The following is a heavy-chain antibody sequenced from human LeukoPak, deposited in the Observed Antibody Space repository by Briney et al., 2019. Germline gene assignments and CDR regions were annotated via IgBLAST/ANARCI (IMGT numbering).Heavy chain of an antibody. J-gene: IGHJ4*02. Sequence: GGSLRLSCAASGFTFSSYGMHWVRQAPGKGLEWVAVIWYDGSNKYYADSVKGRFTISRDNSKNTLYLQMNSLRAEDTAVYYCARDQCSGGSCYTFDYWGQGTLVTVSS. D-gene: IGHD2-15*01. CDR1: GFTFSSYG. CDR2: IWYDGSNK. CDR3: ARDQCSGGSCYTFDY. V-gene: IGHV3-33*01.